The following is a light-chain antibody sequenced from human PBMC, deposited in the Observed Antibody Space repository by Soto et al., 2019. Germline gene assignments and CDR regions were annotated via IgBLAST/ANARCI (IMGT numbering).Light chain of an antibody. CDR3: QQYNNWPQALT. V-gene: IGKV3-15*01. CDR2: DAS. Sequence: EIVLTQSPATLSLSPGERATLSCRASQSVSSYLAWYQQKPGQAPRLLIYDASNRATGIPARFSGSGSGTEFTLTISSLQSEDFAVYYCQQYNNWPQALTFGGGTKVDIK. CDR1: QSVSSY. J-gene: IGKJ4*01.